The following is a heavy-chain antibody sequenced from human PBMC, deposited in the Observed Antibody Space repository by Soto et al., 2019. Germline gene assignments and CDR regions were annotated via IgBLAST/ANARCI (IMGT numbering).Heavy chain of an antibody. Sequence: QLQLQESGPGLVKPSETLSLTCTVSGGSISSSSYYWGWIRQPPGKGLEWIGSIYYSGSTYYNPSLKRRLTISVDTSKNQCSLKLSSVTAADTAVYYCARGLRYFDWLLSFYLDYWGQGTLVTVSS. V-gene: IGHV4-39*01. CDR3: ARGLRYFDWLLSFYLDY. CDR1: GGSISSSSYY. CDR2: IYYSGST. J-gene: IGHJ4*02. D-gene: IGHD3-9*01.